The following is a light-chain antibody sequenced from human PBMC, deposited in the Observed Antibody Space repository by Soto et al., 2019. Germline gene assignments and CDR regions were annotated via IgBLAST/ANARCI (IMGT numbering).Light chain of an antibody. Sequence: EIVLTQSPGTLSLSPGERATLSCRASQSVSSDYLAWYQQKPGQAPRLLIYGASSRDTGIPDRFSGSGSGTDFTLTISRLEPEDAAVYYCQQYQSLPFTFGPGTKVHI. CDR1: QSVSSDY. CDR3: QQYQSLPFT. V-gene: IGKV3-20*01. J-gene: IGKJ3*01. CDR2: GAS.